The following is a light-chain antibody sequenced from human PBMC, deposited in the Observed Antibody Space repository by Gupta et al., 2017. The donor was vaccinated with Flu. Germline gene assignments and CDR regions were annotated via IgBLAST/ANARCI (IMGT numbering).Light chain of an antibody. Sequence: DIQMTQSPSTLSASVGDRVTSTCRASQSISSQLAWYQQEPGKAPNLLIYKASTLQSGVPSRFSGGGSGTEFTLTISSLQPDDFATYYCQHDDSYPWTFGQGTKVEIK. J-gene: IGKJ1*01. V-gene: IGKV1-5*03. CDR3: QHDDSYPWT. CDR1: QSISSQ. CDR2: KAS.